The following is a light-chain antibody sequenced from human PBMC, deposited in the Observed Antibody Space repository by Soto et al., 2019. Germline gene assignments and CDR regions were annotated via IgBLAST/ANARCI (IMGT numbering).Light chain of an antibody. Sequence: EIVLTQSPGTLSLSPGERATLSCRASQSVSSSYLAWYQQKPGQAPRLLIYGASRRATGIPDRFSGSGSGTDFTLTISRLEPEDFGVYYCQQYGSSPQTFGQGTRLEIK. J-gene: IGKJ5*01. CDR2: GAS. CDR1: QSVSSSY. CDR3: QQYGSSPQT. V-gene: IGKV3-20*01.